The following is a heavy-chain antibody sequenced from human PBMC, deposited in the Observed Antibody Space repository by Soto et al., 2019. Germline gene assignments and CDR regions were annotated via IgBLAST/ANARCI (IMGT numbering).Heavy chain of an antibody. Sequence: QVQLVQSGAEVKKPGSSVKVSCKASGGTFSSYAISWVRQAPGQGLEWMGGIIPIFGTANYAQKFQGRVTITADESTSTAYMELSSLRSEDTAVYYCARGVTYYYDSSGYRGLDYWGQGTLVTVSS. CDR1: GGTFSSYA. J-gene: IGHJ4*02. D-gene: IGHD3-22*01. CDR3: ARGVTYYYDSSGYRGLDY. CDR2: IIPIFGTA. V-gene: IGHV1-69*12.